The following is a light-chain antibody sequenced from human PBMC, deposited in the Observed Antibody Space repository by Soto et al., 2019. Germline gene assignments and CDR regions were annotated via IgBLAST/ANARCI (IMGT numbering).Light chain of an antibody. CDR1: QSVSSSD. J-gene: IGKJ1*01. CDR2: GAS. CDR3: QQYGSTGT. Sequence: VLTQSPGTLSLPPGERATLFCRAGQSVSSSDLAWYQQKPDQAPRLLIYGASSRATGIPDRFSGSGSGTDFTLTIGRLEPEDFAVYYCQQYGSTGTFGQGTKVDIK. V-gene: IGKV3-20*01.